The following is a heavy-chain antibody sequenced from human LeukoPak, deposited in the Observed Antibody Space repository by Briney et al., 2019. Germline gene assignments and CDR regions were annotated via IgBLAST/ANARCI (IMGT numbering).Heavy chain of an antibody. V-gene: IGHV4-61*01. Sequence: NPSETLSLTCTVSGGSVSRGSYYWSWIRQPPGKGLERIGDIYDDGTTNYNPPLKSRVTISVDTSKNQFSLKVTSVTAADTAVYYCARDHSSGGYYYFDYWGHGTPVTVSS. J-gene: IGHJ4*01. CDR2: IYDDGTT. CDR1: GGSVSRGSYY. D-gene: IGHD3-22*01. CDR3: ARDHSSGGYYYFDY.